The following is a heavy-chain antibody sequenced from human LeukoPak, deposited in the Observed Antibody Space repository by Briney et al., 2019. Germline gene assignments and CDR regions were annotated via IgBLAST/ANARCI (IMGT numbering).Heavy chain of an antibody. CDR2: IDPNTGDS. J-gene: IGHJ4*02. V-gene: IGHV1-2*02. CDR3: ARIRYCGGISCYYIDY. D-gene: IGHD2-2*01. Sequence: ASVKVSCKASEYTVTGYYIHWVRQAPGQGLEWMGWIDPNTGDSNYVQKFQGRVTMTSDTSISTAYLELSRRRSDDTAFYYCARIRYCGGISCYYIDYWGQGTLVTVSA. CDR1: EYTVTGYY.